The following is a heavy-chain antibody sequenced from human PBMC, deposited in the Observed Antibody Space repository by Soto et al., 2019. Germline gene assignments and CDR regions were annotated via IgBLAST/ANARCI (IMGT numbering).Heavy chain of an antibody. CDR3: ASLRFGELLSGPKIDY. CDR2: IIPILGIS. CDR1: GGTFSSYT. V-gene: IGHV1-69*02. D-gene: IGHD3-10*01. Sequence: IRGASVKVSCKASGGTFSSYTISWVRQAPGQGLEWMGRIIPILGISNYAQKFQGRVTITADKSTSTAYMELSSLRSEDTALYYCASLRFGELLSGPKIDYWGQGTLVTVSS. J-gene: IGHJ4*02.